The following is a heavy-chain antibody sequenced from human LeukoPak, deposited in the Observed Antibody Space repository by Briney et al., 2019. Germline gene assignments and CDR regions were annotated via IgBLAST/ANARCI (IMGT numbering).Heavy chain of an antibody. D-gene: IGHD6-19*01. CDR2: ISYDGSNK. CDR1: GXXFSGYA. CDR3: ARGRYSSGWTYFDY. Sequence: SGXXFSGYAMHWVRQAPGKGLEXVXXISYDGSNKYYADSVKGRFTISRDNSKNTLYLQMNSLRAEDTAVYYCARGRYSSGWTYFDYWGQGTLVTVSS. J-gene: IGHJ4*02. V-gene: IGHV3-30-3*01.